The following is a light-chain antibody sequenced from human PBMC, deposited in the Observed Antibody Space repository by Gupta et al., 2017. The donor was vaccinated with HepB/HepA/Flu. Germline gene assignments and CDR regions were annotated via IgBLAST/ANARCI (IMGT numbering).Light chain of an antibody. Sequence: EIVMTQSPATLSVSPGERVTLSCRASQTVTSNLAWYQRRPGQAPRVLIYGASTRDTGIPARFSGSGSGTELTLTISSRQSEDFAGYYCQQYRDWPLVTFGGGTKVDIK. V-gene: IGKV3-15*01. CDR2: GAS. CDR3: QQYRDWPLVT. CDR1: QTVTSN. J-gene: IGKJ4*01.